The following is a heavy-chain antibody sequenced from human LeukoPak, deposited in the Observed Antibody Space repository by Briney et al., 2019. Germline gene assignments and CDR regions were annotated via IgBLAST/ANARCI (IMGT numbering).Heavy chain of an antibody. D-gene: IGHD5-18*01. J-gene: IGHJ4*02. V-gene: IGHV4-31*03. Sequence: SETLSLTCTVSGGSISSGGYYWRWIRQHPGKGLEWIGYIYYSGSAYYNPSLKSRDTLSVDTSKNQFSLKLSSVTAADTAVYYCARAVDTAMVTYFDYWGQGTLVTVSS. CDR2: IYYSGSA. CDR3: ARAVDTAMVTYFDY. CDR1: GGSISSGGYY.